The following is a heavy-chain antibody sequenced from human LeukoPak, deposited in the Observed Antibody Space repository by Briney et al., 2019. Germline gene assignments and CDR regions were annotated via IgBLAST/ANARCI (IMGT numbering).Heavy chain of an antibody. CDR1: GFTFSSYS. D-gene: IGHD6-13*01. J-gene: IGHJ4*02. V-gene: IGHV3-30*03. CDR3: ASFSRRQLVPDYFDY. Sequence: PSRNLRCYCAAYGFTFSSYSMHWVRQAPGKGLEWVTAPSYAGSNTYYAGYVQGRVIIARDNSKNALFLQMSRLGADGTAVYFCASFSRRQLVPDYFDYLSQGTLVTVCS. CDR2: PSYAGSNT.